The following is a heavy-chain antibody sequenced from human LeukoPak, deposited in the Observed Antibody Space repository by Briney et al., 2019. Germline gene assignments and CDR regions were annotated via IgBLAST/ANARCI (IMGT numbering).Heavy chain of an antibody. D-gene: IGHD3-10*01. CDR2: IRSKAYGGTT. J-gene: IGHJ4*02. CDR3: TRDGSGSYLVAPFDY. V-gene: IGHV3-49*04. CDR1: GFTLGDYA. Sequence: GGSLRLSCTASGFTLGDYAMSWVRHAPGEGLGWVGFIRSKAYGGTTEYAASVKGRFIMSRDDSKSIAYLQMNSLKTEDTAVYYCTRDGSGSYLVAPFDYWGQGALVTVSS.